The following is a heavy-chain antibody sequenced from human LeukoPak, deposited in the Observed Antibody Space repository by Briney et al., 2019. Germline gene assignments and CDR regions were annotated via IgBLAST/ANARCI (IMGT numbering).Heavy chain of an antibody. J-gene: IGHJ4*02. Sequence: PVGSLRLSCAASGFTFSSYGMHWVRQAPGKGLEWVAFIRYDGSNKYYADSVKGRFTISRDNSKNTLYLQMNSLRAGDTAVYYCAKDRRHIVVVIAIPEEYYFDYWGQGTLVTVSS. CDR1: GFTFSSYG. CDR2: IRYDGSNK. CDR3: AKDRRHIVVVIAIPEEYYFDY. V-gene: IGHV3-30*02. D-gene: IGHD2-21*01.